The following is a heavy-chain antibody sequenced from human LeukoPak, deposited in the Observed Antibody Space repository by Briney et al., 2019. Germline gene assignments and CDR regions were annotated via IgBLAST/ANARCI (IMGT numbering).Heavy chain of an antibody. CDR2: IYYSGST. V-gene: IGHV4-59*01. J-gene: IGHJ4*02. Sequence: XSYYWSXIRQPPGKGLEWIGYIYYSGSTNYNPSLKSRVTISVDTSKNQFSLKLSSVTAADTAVYYCARDKPPDYWGQGTLVTVSS. CDR3: ARDKPPDY. CDR1: XSYY.